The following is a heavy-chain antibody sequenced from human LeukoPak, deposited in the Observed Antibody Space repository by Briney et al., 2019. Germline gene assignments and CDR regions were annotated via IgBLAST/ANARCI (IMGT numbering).Heavy chain of an antibody. D-gene: IGHD4-23*01. J-gene: IGHJ6*02. Sequence: GGSLRLSCAASGFSFSSYGMHWVRQAPGKGLEWVAVIWYDGSNKYYADSVKGRFTISGDNSKNTVYLQMNSLRAEDTAVYYCARDNSGMDVWGQGTTVTVSS. CDR1: GFSFSSYG. V-gene: IGHV3-33*01. CDR3: ARDNSGMDV. CDR2: IWYDGSNK.